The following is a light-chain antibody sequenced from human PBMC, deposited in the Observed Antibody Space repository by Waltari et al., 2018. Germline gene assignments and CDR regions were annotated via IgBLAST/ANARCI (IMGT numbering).Light chain of an antibody. CDR3: QQYYSTPRT. CDR2: SVS. V-gene: IGKV4-1*01. J-gene: IGKJ1*01. CDR1: QSVLYSSNNKNY. Sequence: DIVMTQSPDSLAVSLGERAPISCKSSQSVLYSSNNKNYLGWFQQKPVQPPKLLIYSVSTRESGVPDRFSGSGSGTDFTLTISSLQAEDVAVYYCQQYYSTPRTFGQGTKVEIK.